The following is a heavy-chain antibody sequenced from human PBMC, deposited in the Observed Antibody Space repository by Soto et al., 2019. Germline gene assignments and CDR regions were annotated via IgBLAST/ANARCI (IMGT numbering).Heavy chain of an antibody. D-gene: IGHD3-10*01. V-gene: IGHV3-48*02. J-gene: IGHJ5*02. CDR2: ISSSSSTI. CDR3: ARDPSYGSWSYYPSWFDP. Sequence: EVQLVESGGGLVQPGGSLRLSCAASGFTFSSYSMNWVRQAPGKGLEWGSYISSSSSTIYYADYVRGRYTISRDNAKNSLYLQMNGLRDEDTAVYYCARDPSYGSWSYYPSWFDPWGQGTLVTVSS. CDR1: GFTFSSYS.